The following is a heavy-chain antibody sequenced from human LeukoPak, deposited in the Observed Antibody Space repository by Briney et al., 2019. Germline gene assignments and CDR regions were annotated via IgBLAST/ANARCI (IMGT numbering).Heavy chain of an antibody. CDR2: INHSGST. J-gene: IGHJ5*02. CDR3: ARLVSGSAGLRVVDWFDP. V-gene: IGHV4-34*01. Sequence: GSLRLSCAASGFTFSSYWMSWVRQAPGKGLEWIGEINHSGSTNYNPSLKSRVTISVDTSKNQFSLKLSSVTAADTAVYYCARLVSGSAGLRVVDWFDPWGQGTLVTVSS. D-gene: IGHD4-17*01. CDR1: GFTFSSYW.